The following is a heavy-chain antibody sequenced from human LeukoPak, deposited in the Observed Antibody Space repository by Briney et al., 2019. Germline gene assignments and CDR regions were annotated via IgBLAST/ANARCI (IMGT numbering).Heavy chain of an antibody. V-gene: IGHV3-21*04. CDR2: ISGSSGYI. CDR1: GFTFSSYG. CDR3: ATAPVAGIVDY. D-gene: IGHD6-19*01. Sequence: GGSLRLSCAASGFTFSSYGMSWVRQAPGKGLEWVSAISGSSGYIYYADSVKGRFTISRDNAKNTLYLQMNSLRAEATAVYYCATAPVAGIVDYWGQGTLVTVSS. J-gene: IGHJ4*02.